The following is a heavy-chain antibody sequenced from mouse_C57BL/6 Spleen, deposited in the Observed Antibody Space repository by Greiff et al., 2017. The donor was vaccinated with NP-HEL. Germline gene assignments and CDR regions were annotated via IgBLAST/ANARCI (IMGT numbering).Heavy chain of an antibody. CDR2: IDPSDSNT. Sequence: QVQLQQPGAELVKPGASVKLSCKASGYTFTSYWMQWVKQRPGQGLEWIGEIDPSDSNTNYNQKFKGKATLTVDTSSSTAYMQLSSLTSEDSAVYYCALYDYGGAMDYWGQGTSVTVSS. J-gene: IGHJ4*01. D-gene: IGHD2-4*01. V-gene: IGHV1-50*01. CDR3: ALYDYGGAMDY. CDR1: GYTFTSYW.